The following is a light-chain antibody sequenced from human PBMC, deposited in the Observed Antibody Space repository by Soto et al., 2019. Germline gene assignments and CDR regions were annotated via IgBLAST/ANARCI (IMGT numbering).Light chain of an antibody. CDR2: AAS. J-gene: IGKJ2*01. CDR3: LQTYSTLMYT. V-gene: IGKV1-39*01. Sequence: DIQMTQSPSSLSASVGDRVTITCRASQSISSHLNWYQHRPGKAPKPLIYAASSLQSGVPSRFSGSGSGTDFALTISSLQPEDFATYYCLQTYSTLMYTFGQGTKLEIK. CDR1: QSISSH.